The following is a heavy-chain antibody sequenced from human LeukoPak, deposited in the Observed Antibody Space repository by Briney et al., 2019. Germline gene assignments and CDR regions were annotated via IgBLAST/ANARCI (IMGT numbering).Heavy chain of an antibody. CDR3: AKVPRWLVQVYFDY. CDR1: GFTFSSYA. D-gene: IGHD6-19*01. Sequence: SGGSLRLSCAASGFTFSSYAMSWVRQAPGKGLEWVSAISGSGGSTYYADSVKGRFTISRDNSKNTLYLQMNSLRAEDTAVYYCAKVPRWLVQVYFDYWGQGTLVTVSS. CDR2: ISGSGGST. J-gene: IGHJ4*02. V-gene: IGHV3-23*01.